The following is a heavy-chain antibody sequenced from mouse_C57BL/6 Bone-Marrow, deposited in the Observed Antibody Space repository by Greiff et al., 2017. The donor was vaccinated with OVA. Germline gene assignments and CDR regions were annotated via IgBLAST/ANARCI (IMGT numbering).Heavy chain of an antibody. D-gene: IGHD2-3*01. CDR1: GFTFSSYA. V-gene: IGHV5-4*01. J-gene: IGHJ4*01. CDR3: ASGGGWLLRRMDY. CDR2: ISAGGSYT. Sequence: EVQLVESGGGLVKPGGSLKLSCAASGFTFSSYAMSWVRQTPETRLEWVANISAGGSYTYYPDHVKGRFTISRDNATNNLYMQKSHLKADDTAMDYCASGGGWLLRRMDYWGQGTSVTVPS.